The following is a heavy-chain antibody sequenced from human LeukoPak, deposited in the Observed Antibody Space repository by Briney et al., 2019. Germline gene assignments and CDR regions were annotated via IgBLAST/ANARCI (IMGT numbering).Heavy chain of an antibody. V-gene: IGHV4-61*02. CDR2: IYTSGST. J-gene: IGHJ4*02. D-gene: IGHD3-22*01. CDR3: ARATITMIVVVITSSYFDY. Sequence: PSQTLSLTCTVSGGSISSGSYYWSWIRQPAGKGLEWIGRIYTSGSTNYNPSLKSRVTISVDTSKNQFSLKLSSVTAADTAVYYCARATITMIVVVITSSYFDYWGQGTLVTVSS. CDR1: GGSISSGSYY.